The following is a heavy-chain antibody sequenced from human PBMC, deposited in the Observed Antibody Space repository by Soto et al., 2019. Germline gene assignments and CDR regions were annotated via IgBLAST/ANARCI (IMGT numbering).Heavy chain of an antibody. Sequence: GGALRLSCAASGFSFSSYAMNWVSQAPGKGPEWVSYILGSSVSIYYADSVKGRFTISRDNSKNTLYLQMNSLRAEDTAVYYCAKSPGMYYYDSSGYYHYDYWGQGTLVTVSS. CDR1: GFSFSSYA. V-gene: IGHV3-23*01. J-gene: IGHJ4*02. CDR2: ILGSSVSI. CDR3: AKSPGMYYYDSSGYYHYDY. D-gene: IGHD3-22*01.